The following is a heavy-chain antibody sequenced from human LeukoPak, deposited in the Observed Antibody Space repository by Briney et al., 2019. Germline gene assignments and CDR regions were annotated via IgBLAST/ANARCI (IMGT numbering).Heavy chain of an antibody. J-gene: IGHJ3*02. D-gene: IGHD2-2*01. CDR1: GGSISSGGYS. Sequence: PSQTLSLTCAVSGGSISSGGYSWSWIRQPPGKGLEWIGYIYHSGSTYYNPSLKSRVTISVDRSKNQFSLKLSSVTAADTAVYYCARDRSSTIDDAFDIWGQGTMVTVSS. CDR2: IYHSGST. V-gene: IGHV4-30-2*01. CDR3: ARDRSSTIDDAFDI.